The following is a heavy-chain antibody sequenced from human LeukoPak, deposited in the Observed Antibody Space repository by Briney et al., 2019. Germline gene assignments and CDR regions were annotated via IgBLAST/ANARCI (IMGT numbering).Heavy chain of an antibody. CDR2: IRGSGGST. V-gene: IGHV3-23*01. CDR3: AKGGDSYAYLPFDY. D-gene: IGHD5-18*01. CDR1: GFTFSSYA. J-gene: IGHJ4*02. Sequence: PGGSLRLSCAVSGFTFSSYAMTWVRQAPGKGLEWVSGIRGSGGSTYYADSVKGRFTISRDNSKNTLYLQMNSLRAEDTAVYYCAKGGDSYAYLPFDYWGQGTLVTVSS.